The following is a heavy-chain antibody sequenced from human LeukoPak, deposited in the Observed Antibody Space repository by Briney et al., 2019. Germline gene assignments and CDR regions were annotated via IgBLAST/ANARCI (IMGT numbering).Heavy chain of an antibody. CDR1: GGSISSGSYY. J-gene: IGHJ4*02. D-gene: IGHD2-21*01. CDR2: IYTSGST. V-gene: IGHV4-61*02. CDR3: ARGTVGRTYCGGDCYSPIDY. Sequence: TLSLTCTASGGSISSGSYYWSWIRQPAGKGLEWIGRIYTSGSTNYNPSLKSRFTISVDTSKNQFSLKLSSVTAADTAVYYCARGTVGRTYCGGDCYSPIDYWGQGTLVTVSS.